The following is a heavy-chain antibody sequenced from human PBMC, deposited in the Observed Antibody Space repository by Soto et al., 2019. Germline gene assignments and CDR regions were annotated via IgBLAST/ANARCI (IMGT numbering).Heavy chain of an antibody. V-gene: IGHV1-18*01. CDR1: GYTFTSYG. CDR2: ISAYNGNT. J-gene: IGHJ3*02. CDR3: ERAIVVVPATFRPNPPDDAFDI. Sequence: GASVKVSCKASGYTFTSYGISWVRQAPGQGLEWMGWISAYNGNTNYAQKLQGRVTMTTDTSTSTAYMELRSLRSDDTAVYYCERAIVVVPATFRPNPPDDAFDIWGQATMVTVSS. D-gene: IGHD2-2*01.